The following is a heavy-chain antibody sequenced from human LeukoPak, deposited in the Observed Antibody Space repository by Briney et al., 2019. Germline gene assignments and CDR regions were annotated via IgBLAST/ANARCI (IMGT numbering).Heavy chain of an antibody. CDR3: ARRRETRSWSGYYRSAFDI. J-gene: IGHJ3*02. CDR2: IIPIFGTA. Sequence: SVKVSSKASGGTFTIYAISGVRQAPGQGGEGMGGIIPIFGTANYTQKFRGRVTITADKCTSTAYMELSSLRSEETAVYYCARRRETRSWSGYYRSAFDIWGQGTMVTVSS. D-gene: IGHD3-3*01. CDR1: GGTFTIYA. V-gene: IGHV1-69*06.